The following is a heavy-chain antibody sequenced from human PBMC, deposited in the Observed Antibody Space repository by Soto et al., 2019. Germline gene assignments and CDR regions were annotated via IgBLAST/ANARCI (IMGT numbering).Heavy chain of an antibody. CDR3: ARDPSCSGGSCYSNWFDP. CDR1: GGSISSGDYY. J-gene: IGHJ5*02. D-gene: IGHD2-15*01. Sequence: SETLSLTCTVSGGSISSGDYYWSWIRQPPGKGLERIGYIYYSGSTYYNPSLKSRVTISVDTSKNQFSLKLSSVTAADTAVYYCARDPSCSGGSCYSNWFDPWGQGTLVTVSS. CDR2: IYYSGST. V-gene: IGHV4-30-4*01.